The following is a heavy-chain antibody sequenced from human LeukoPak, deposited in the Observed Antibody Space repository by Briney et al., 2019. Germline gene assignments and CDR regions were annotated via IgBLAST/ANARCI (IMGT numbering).Heavy chain of an antibody. CDR2: ISGGDDIT. J-gene: IGHJ4*02. D-gene: IGHD2-21*02. Sequence: PGGSLRLSCAASGFNFANHAMSWVRQTPGKGLEWVSAISGGDDITYYADSVTGRFTISRDNSKDTLFLQMHSLRPGDTAVYYCVREDTPATANYWGQGTLVTISS. V-gene: IGHV3-23*01. CDR3: VREDTPATANY. CDR1: GFNFANHA.